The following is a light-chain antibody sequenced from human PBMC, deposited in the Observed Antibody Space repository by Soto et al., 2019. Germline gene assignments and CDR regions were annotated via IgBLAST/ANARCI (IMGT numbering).Light chain of an antibody. CDR1: QGIRND. Sequence: DVQMTQSPSSLSASVGDRVTITCRARQGIRNDLGWYQQKPGKAPKRPIYAASRLQSGVPLKFSGSGSGTEFTPTNSRLQPEDFATYYFLQHNSYNIFGTWTKVDIK. CDR2: AAS. J-gene: IGKJ3*01. CDR3: LQHNSYNI. V-gene: IGKV1-17*01.